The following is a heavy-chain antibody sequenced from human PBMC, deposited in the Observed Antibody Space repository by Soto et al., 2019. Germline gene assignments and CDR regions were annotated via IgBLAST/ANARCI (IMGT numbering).Heavy chain of an antibody. CDR1: GFTFSSYA. CDR3: AKDDIVVVVAATSGFVD. CDR2: ISGSGGST. D-gene: IGHD2-15*01. V-gene: IGHV3-23*01. J-gene: IGHJ4*02. Sequence: GGSLRLSCAASGFTFSSYAMSWVRQAPGKGLEWVSAISGSGGSTYYADSVKGRFTISRDNSKNTLYLQMNSLRAEDTAVYYCAKDDIVVVVAATSGFVDWGQGTLVTVSS.